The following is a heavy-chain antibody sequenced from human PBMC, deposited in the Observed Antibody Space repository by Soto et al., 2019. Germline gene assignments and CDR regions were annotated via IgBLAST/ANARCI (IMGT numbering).Heavy chain of an antibody. V-gene: IGHV1-3*01. CDR2: INAGNGNT. CDR1: GYTFTSSA. CDR3: ARDPSYYGMDV. Sequence: ASVKVSCKASGYTFTSSAMHWVRQAPGQRLEWMGWINAGNGNTKYSQKFQGRVTITRDTSASTAYMELSSLRSEDTAVYYCARDPSYYGMDVWGQGTTVTVSS. J-gene: IGHJ6*02.